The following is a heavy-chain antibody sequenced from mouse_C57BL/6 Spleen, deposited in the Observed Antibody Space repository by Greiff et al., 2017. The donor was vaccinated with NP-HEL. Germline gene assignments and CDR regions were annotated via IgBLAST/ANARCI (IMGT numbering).Heavy chain of an antibody. CDR1: GFSFNTYA. J-gene: IGHJ2*01. D-gene: IGHD2-3*01. Sequence: EVNVVESGGGLVQPKGSLKLSCAASGFSFNTYAMNWVRQAPGKGLEWVARIRSKSNNYATYYADSVKDRFTISRDDSESMLYLQMNNLKTEDTAMYYCVRGRDGYYVFDYWGQGTTLTVSS. V-gene: IGHV10-1*01. CDR2: IRSKSNNYAT. CDR3: VRGRDGYYVFDY.